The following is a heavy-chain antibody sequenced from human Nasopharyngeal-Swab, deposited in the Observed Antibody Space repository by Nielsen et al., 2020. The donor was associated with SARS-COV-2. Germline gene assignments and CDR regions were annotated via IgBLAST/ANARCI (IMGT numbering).Heavy chain of an antibody. V-gene: IGHV1-8*01. CDR3: ARDKGGIAVAGTLDYFDY. D-gene: IGHD6-19*01. CDR1: GYTFTSYD. CDR2: MNPNSGNT. J-gene: IGHJ4*02. Sequence: ASVKVSCKASGYTFTSYDINWVRQATGQGLEWMGWMNPNSGNTGYAQKFQGRVTMTRNTSISTAYMELSSLRSEDTAVYYCARDKGGIAVAGTLDYFDYWGQGTLVTVSS.